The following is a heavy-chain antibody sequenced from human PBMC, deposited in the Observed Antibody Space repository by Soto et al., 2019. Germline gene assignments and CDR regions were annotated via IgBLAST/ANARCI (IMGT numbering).Heavy chain of an antibody. V-gene: IGHV3-21*01. Sequence: GGSLRLSCAASGFTFSSYSMNWVRQAPGKGLEWVSSISSSSSYIYYADSVKGRFTISRDNAKNSLYLQMNSLRAEDTAVYYCARDDYGDYYYGMDVWGQGTTVTVSS. CDR1: GFTFSSYS. CDR3: ARDDYGDYYYGMDV. D-gene: IGHD4-17*01. J-gene: IGHJ6*02. CDR2: ISSSSSYI.